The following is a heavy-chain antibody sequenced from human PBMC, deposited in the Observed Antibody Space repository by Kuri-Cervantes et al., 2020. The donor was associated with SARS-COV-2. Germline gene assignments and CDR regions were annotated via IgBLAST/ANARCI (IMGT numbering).Heavy chain of an antibody. Sequence: GESLKISCAASGFTFRSSGMHWVRQAPGKGLEWVALLSNDGAHEYYADSVKGRFTISRDNFKNTLFLQMNGLRSEDTAMYYCAKGGDFWSGFTYFDSCGPGTLVTVSS. CDR2: LSNDGAHE. CDR3: AKGGDFWSGFTYFDS. D-gene: IGHD3-3*01. CDR1: GFTFRSSG. V-gene: IGHV3-30*18. J-gene: IGHJ4*02.